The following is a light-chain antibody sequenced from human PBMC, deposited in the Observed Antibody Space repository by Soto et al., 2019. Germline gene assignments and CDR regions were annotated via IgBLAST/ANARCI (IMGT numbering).Light chain of an antibody. V-gene: IGKV1-5*01. CDR2: DAS. Sequence: DIPMTQSPSTLSASVGDRVTITCRATQSINNWLAWYQQKPRKAPKLLIYDASSLQSGVPSRFSGSGSGTEFTLTISRLQPDDFATYYCQQYHTYAWTFGQGTKVEIK. CDR3: QQYHTYAWT. CDR1: QSINNW. J-gene: IGKJ1*01.